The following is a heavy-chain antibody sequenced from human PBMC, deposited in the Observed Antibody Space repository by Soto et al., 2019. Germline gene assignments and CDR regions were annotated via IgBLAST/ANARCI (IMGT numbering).Heavy chain of an antibody. J-gene: IGHJ4*02. V-gene: IGHV4-31*03. Sequence: QVQLQESSPGLVKTSQTLSLTCTVSGGSITSSGYYWSWVRQHPGKGLEWIGYIYYSGRTYYNSSLKSRLSISVDPSKNQFSMKLSSVTAADTAVYYCARRWAGNGNLDSWGQGTLVTVSS. CDR1: GGSITSSGYY. CDR2: IYYSGRT. D-gene: IGHD1-1*01. CDR3: ARRWAGNGNLDS.